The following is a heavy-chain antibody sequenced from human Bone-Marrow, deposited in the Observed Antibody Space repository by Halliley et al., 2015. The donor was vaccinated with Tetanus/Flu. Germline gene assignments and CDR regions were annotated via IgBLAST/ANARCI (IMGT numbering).Heavy chain of an antibody. Sequence: AASGFTFTNYAMTWVRQAPGKGLEWVSACSSSGGSKYYADAVKGRFTISRDNSKNTLYLQMNSLRAEDAAVYYWAKDTTSAFYYDSSAYYSANDAFDIWGQGTMVTVSS. D-gene: IGHD3-22*01. CDR2: CSSSGGSK. J-gene: IGHJ3*02. CDR3: AKDTTSAFYYDSSAYYSANDAFDI. CDR1: GFTFTNYA. V-gene: IGHV3-23*01.